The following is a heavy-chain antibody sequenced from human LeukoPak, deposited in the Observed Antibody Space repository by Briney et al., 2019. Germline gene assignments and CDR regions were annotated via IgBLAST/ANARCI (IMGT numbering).Heavy chain of an antibody. CDR2: IYYSGST. CDR1: GGSISSSSYY. CDR3: ARRYRSYHYDSSGYYYSYYFDY. Sequence: SETLSLTCTVSGGSISSSSYYWGWIRQPPGKGLEWIGSIYYSGSTYYNPSLKSRVTISVDTSKNQFSLKLSSVTAADTAVYYCARRYRSYHYDSSGYYYSYYFDYWGQGTLVTVSS. D-gene: IGHD3-22*01. J-gene: IGHJ4*02. V-gene: IGHV4-39*01.